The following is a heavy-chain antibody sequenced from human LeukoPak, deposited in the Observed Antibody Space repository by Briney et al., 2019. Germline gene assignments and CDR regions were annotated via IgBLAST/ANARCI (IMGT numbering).Heavy chain of an antibody. D-gene: IGHD3-3*01. CDR2: ISAYNGNT. Sequence: GASVKVSCKASGYTFTSYGISWVRQAPGQGLEWMGWISAYNGNTNYAQKLQGRVTMTTDTSTSTAYMELRSLRSDDTAVYYCAREEARYDFWSGYLGAPSGIFDYWGQGTLVTVSS. J-gene: IGHJ4*02. CDR1: GYTFTSYG. CDR3: AREEARYDFWSGYLGAPSGIFDY. V-gene: IGHV1-18*01.